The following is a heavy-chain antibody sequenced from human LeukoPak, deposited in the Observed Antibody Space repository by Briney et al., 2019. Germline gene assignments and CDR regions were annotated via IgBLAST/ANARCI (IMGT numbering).Heavy chain of an antibody. CDR1: GVSFSGYY. Sequence: NSSETLSLTCAGYGVSFSGYYWSWLRQPPGKGLEWIGEINHSGSTNYNPSLKSRVTISVDTSKNQFSLKLSSVTAADTAVYYCARRKAGYGDYVIDYWGQGTLVTVSS. J-gene: IGHJ4*02. CDR2: INHSGST. D-gene: IGHD4-17*01. V-gene: IGHV4-34*01. CDR3: ARRKAGYGDYVIDY.